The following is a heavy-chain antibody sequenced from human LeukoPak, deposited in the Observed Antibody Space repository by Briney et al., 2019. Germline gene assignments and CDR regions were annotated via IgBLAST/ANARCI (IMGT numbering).Heavy chain of an antibody. D-gene: IGHD1-14*01. Sequence: GGSLRLSCAASGFTFSSYEMNWVRQAPGKGLEWVSYISGSGRTMSYADSVKGRFTISRDNAKNSLYLQMNSLRVEDTAVYYCARDGTLTAGPFDPWGRGTLVTVSS. V-gene: IGHV3-48*03. CDR1: GFTFSSYE. CDR2: ISGSGRTM. J-gene: IGHJ5*02. CDR3: ARDGTLTAGPFDP.